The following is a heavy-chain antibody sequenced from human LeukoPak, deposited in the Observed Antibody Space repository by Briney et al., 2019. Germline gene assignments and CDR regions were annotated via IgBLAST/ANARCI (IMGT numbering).Heavy chain of an antibody. CDR1: GGSISSSSHY. J-gene: IGHJ5*02. Sequence: NPSETLSLTCTVSGGSISSSSHYWGWIRQPPGKGLEWIGSIYYSGSTYYNPSLKSRVTMSVDTSKNQFSLKLSSVTAADTAVYYCARDSQLLSLEIWFDPWGQGTLVTVSS. D-gene: IGHD2-2*01. CDR3: ARDSQLLSLEIWFDP. CDR2: IYYSGST. V-gene: IGHV4-39*07.